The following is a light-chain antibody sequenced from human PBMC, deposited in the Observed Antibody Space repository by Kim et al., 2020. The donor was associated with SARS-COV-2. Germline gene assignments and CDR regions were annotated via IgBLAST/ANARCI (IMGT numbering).Light chain of an antibody. J-gene: IGKJ5*01. V-gene: IGKV1-17*01. CDR3: LQYNTYPTT. CDR2: GAS. CDR1: QDIRND. Sequence: ASVEDRVTITCRASQDIRNDLGWYQQNPGRAPKRLIYGASSLQSGVPSRFSGSGSGTEFTLTISSQQPEDFATYFCLQYNTYPTTVGQGTRLEIK.